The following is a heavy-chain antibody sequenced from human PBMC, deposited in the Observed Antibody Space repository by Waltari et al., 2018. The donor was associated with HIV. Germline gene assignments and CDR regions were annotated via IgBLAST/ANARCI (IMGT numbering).Heavy chain of an antibody. Sequence: EVHLVESGGGLVQPGGSLRLTGTASEATFSGYSMNWVRQAPGKGLEWISYISSRHSTMFYSDSVKGRFTISRDNAKNSLYLEMTNLRVEDTAVYYCATDFWSGHPDYWGQGTLVTVSS. J-gene: IGHJ4*02. V-gene: IGHV3-48*01. CDR3: ATDFWSGHPDY. CDR1: EATFSGYS. CDR2: ISSRHSTM. D-gene: IGHD3-3*01.